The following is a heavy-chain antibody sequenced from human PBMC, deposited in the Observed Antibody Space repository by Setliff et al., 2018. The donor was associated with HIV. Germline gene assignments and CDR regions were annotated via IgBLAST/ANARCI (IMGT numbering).Heavy chain of an antibody. CDR3: ATDIVATLDY. CDR1: GFTFDDYA. J-gene: IGHJ4*02. D-gene: IGHD5-12*01. V-gene: IGHV3-9*01. Sequence: GGSLRLSCAASGFTFDDYAMHWVRQAPGKGLEWVSGISWNSGSIGYADSVKGRFAISRDNAEKSLYLRMNSLRAEDTAVYYCATDIVATLDYWGQGTLVTVSS. CDR2: ISWNSGSI.